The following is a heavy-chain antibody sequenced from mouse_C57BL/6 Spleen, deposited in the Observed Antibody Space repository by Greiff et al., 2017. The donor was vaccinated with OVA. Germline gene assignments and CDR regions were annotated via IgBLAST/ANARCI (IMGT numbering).Heavy chain of an antibody. CDR1: GFTFNTYA. D-gene: IGHD3-3*01. J-gene: IGHJ4*01. CDR3: VRDLGYYYAMDY. V-gene: IGHV10-3*01. CDR2: KRSKSSNYAT. Sequence: EVQLVESGGGLVQPKGSLKLSCAASGFTFNTYAMHWVRQAPGKGLEWVARKRSKSSNYATYYADSVKDRFTISRDDSQSMLYMQMNNLKTEDTAMYYCVRDLGYYYAMDYWGQGTSVTVSS.